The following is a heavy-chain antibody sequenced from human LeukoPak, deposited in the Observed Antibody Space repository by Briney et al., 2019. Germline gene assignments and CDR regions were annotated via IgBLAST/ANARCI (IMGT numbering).Heavy chain of an antibody. Sequence: GRSLRLSCAASASTFSDYYMSWLRQAPGKGLEWVSSISGSGTTIYYADSVKGRLTLSRDNAKNSLYLQMNSLRAEDTAVYYCARTTEAHSWQTRYYSYYMDVWGKGTTVTVSS. J-gene: IGHJ6*03. CDR1: ASTFSDYY. V-gene: IGHV3-11*04. D-gene: IGHD6-13*01. CDR3: ARTTEAHSWQTRYYSYYMDV. CDR2: ISGSGTTI.